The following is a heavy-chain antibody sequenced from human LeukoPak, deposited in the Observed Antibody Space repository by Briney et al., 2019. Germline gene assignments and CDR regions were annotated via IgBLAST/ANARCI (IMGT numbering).Heavy chain of an antibody. J-gene: IGHJ3*02. CDR3: AREKARYCSGGSCYGTWAFDI. Sequence: SETLSLTCTVSGGSISSYYWSWIRQSAGKGLEWIGRIYSSGSTNYNPSLKSRVTMSADTSKNQFSLKLSSVTAADTAVYYCAREKARYCSGGSCYGTWAFDIWGQGTMVTVSS. V-gene: IGHV4-4*07. CDR1: GGSISSYY. D-gene: IGHD2-15*01. CDR2: IYSSGST.